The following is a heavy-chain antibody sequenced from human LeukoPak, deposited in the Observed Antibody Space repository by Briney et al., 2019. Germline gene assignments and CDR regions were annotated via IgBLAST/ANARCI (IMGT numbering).Heavy chain of an antibody. Sequence: ASVKVSCKASGGTFSSYAISWVRQAPGQGLEWMGIINPSGGSTSYAQKFQGRVTVTGDTSTSTVYMELSSLRSEDTAVYYCARGGDSSAWYGRNYFDCWGQGTLVTVSS. V-gene: IGHV1-46*01. CDR3: ARGGDSSAWYGRNYFDC. CDR2: INPSGGST. J-gene: IGHJ4*02. D-gene: IGHD6-19*01. CDR1: GGTFSSYA.